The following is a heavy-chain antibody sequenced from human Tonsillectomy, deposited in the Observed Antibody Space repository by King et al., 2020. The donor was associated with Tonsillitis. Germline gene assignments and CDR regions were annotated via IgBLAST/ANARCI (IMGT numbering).Heavy chain of an antibody. CDR1: GFTFSSYG. D-gene: IGHD3-3*01. Sequence: VRLVESGGGVVQPGRSLRLSCAASGFTFSSYGMHWVRQAPGKGLEWVAVISYDGSNKYYADSVKGRFTISRDNSKNTLYLQMNSLRAEDTAVYYCAKVKFGVVIVGGSVDYWGQGTLVTVSS. CDR3: AKVKFGVVIVGGSVDY. J-gene: IGHJ4*02. V-gene: IGHV3-30*18. CDR2: ISYDGSNK.